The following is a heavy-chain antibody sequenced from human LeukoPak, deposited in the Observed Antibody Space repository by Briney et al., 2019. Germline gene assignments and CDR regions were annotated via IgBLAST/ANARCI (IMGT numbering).Heavy chain of an antibody. V-gene: IGHV3-7*03. CDR3: AKDQVERRYYDSSYGPDGGSY. J-gene: IGHJ4*02. CDR1: GFTFSSYW. Sequence: GGSLRLSCAASGFTFSSYWMSWFRQAPGKGLEWVANIKQNGSEKYYVDSVKGRFTISRDNAKNTLYLQMNSLRAEDTAVYYCAKDQVERRYYDSSYGPDGGSYWGQGTLVTVSS. CDR2: IKQNGSEK. D-gene: IGHD3-22*01.